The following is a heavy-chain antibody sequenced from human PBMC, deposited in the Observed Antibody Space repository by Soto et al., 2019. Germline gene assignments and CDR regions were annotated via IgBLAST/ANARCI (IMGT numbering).Heavy chain of an antibody. J-gene: IGHJ3*01. CDR1: GFTFSSHG. Sequence: RGGSLRLSCTASGFTFSSHGMNWVRQAPGKGLEWVSFLSGSAGITFYADSVKGRFTISRDNSKNTLYLQMNSLRAEDTAVYYCAKDRGIEGSSVRAFDVWGQGTMVTVSS. V-gene: IGHV3-23*01. CDR3: AKDRGIEGSSVRAFDV. CDR2: LSGSAGIT. D-gene: IGHD1-26*01.